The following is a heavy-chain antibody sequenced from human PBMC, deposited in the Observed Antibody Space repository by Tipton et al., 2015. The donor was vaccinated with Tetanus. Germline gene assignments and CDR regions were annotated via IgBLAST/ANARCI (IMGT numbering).Heavy chain of an antibody. J-gene: IGHJ3*02. CDR3: AGTRGYGGNQDAFDI. Sequence: GSLRLSCVGSGFRFSGYYMTWIRQSPGKGLEWVSYDSPSGTNTQYGESVKGRFTVSRDNAKKSLFLQMSSLRADDTAVYYCAGTRGYGGNQDAFDIWGQGTLVNVSS. V-gene: IGHV3-11*01. CDR1: GFRFSGYY. CDR2: DSPSGTNT. D-gene: IGHD5-12*01.